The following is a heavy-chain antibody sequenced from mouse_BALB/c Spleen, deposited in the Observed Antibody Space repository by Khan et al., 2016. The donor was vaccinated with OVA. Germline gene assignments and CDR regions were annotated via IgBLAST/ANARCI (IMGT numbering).Heavy chain of an antibody. CDR1: GYSITSDYA. CDR3: ARGVRLTY. V-gene: IGHV3-2*02. Sequence: EVKLLESGPGLVKPSQSLSLTCTVTGYSITSDYAWNWIRHFPGNKLEWMGYINYSGSTSYHPSLTSRISITRDTSKNQFFLQLNSVTTEDTATYYCARGVRLTYWGQGTLGTVSA. CDR2: INYSGST. D-gene: IGHD2-14*01. J-gene: IGHJ3*01.